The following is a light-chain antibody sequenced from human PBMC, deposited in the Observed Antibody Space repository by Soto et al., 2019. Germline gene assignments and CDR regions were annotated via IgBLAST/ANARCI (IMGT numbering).Light chain of an antibody. CDR1: NSNVGNFDL. CDR3: CSYAGGGAWV. CDR2: EVS. V-gene: IGLV2-23*02. Sequence: QSALTQPASVSGSPGQSITISCTGSNSNVGNFDLVSWYQQIPGKAPQLIIFEVSRRPSRVSDRFSGSKSGNTASLTISGLQTEDEGDFYCCSYAGGGAWVFGGGTKVNVL. J-gene: IGLJ3*02.